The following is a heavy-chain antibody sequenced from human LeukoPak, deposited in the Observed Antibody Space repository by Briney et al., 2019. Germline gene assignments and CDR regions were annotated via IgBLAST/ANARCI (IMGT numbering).Heavy chain of an antibody. CDR2: IIPIFGTA. J-gene: IGHJ4*02. D-gene: IGHD6-19*01. V-gene: IGHV1-69*13. Sequence: SVKVSCKASGGTFSSYAISWVRQAPGQGLEWMGGIIPIFGTANYAQKFQGRVAITADESTSTAYMELSSLRSEDTAVYYCARVGRPGYSSGWYYFDYWGQGTLVTVSS. CDR3: ARVGRPGYSSGWYYFDY. CDR1: GGTFSSYA.